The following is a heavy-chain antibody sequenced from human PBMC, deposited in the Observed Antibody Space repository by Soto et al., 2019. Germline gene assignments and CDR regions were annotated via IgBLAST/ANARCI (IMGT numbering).Heavy chain of an antibody. CDR3: ARDRGSSGIEPTLVDY. J-gene: IGHJ4*02. D-gene: IGHD3-22*01. CDR2: ISAYNGNT. Sequence: QVQLVQSGAEVKKPGASVKVSCKASGYTFTSYGISWVRQAPGQGLEWMGWISAYNGNTNYAQKLQGRVTMTTDTSTRTAYMVLMSLRSDDTAVYYCARDRGSSGIEPTLVDYWGQGTLVTVSS. CDR1: GYTFTSYG. V-gene: IGHV1-18*04.